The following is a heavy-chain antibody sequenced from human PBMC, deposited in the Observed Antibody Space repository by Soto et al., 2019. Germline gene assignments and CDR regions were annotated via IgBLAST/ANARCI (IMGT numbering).Heavy chain of an antibody. CDR2: VNPSGGST. D-gene: IGHD6-19*01. CDR1: GYTFTNYY. V-gene: IGHV1-46*01. J-gene: IGHJ4*02. Sequence: QVQLVQSGAEVKKPGASVKVSCKASGYTFTNYYMHWVRQAPGQGLEWMGIVNPSGGSTTYAQNCQGRGTMTRDTSTSTVYMELSSLRSEDTAVYYCARDVVGGWSPFDYWGQGTLVTVSS. CDR3: ARDVVGGWSPFDY.